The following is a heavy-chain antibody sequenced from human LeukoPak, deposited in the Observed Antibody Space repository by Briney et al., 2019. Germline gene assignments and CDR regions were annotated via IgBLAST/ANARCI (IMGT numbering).Heavy chain of an antibody. CDR1: GFTFSSCA. CDR2: ISGSGDSR. J-gene: IGHJ6*02. CDR3: AKGVTTVRIYYHGMDV. V-gene: IGHV3-23*01. Sequence: PGGALRLSCAASGFTFSSCAMSWVRQAPGKGREWVSLISGSGDSRYYADSVKGRFTISSDNAKNTLWLQINSLRAEDTAVYYCAKGVTTVRIYYHGMDVWGQGTTVTVSS. D-gene: IGHD4-17*01.